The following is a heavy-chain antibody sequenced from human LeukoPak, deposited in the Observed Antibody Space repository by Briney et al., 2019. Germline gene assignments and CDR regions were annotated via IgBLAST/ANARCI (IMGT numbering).Heavy chain of an antibody. D-gene: IGHD1-26*01. V-gene: IGHV3-30*04. CDR2: ISYDGKKS. J-gene: IGHJ4*02. Sequence: GGSLRLSCAASGFSFNSYDMHWVRQAPGKGLEWVAVISYDGKKSYYADSVRGRFTISRDNSKNTLYVQMNSLRDEDTAVYYCAKGQRWESPHYLDSWGQGTLVTVSS. CDR1: GFSFNSYD. CDR3: AKGQRWESPHYLDS.